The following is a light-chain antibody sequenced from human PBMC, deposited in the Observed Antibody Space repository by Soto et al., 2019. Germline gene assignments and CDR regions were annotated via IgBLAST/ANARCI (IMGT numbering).Light chain of an antibody. J-gene: IGKJ1*01. CDR2: SAF. Sequence: EIVLTQSPGTLSLSPGERGTLSCRASQSVSSNYLAWYQQKPGQAPRLLIYSAFSRATGIPDRFSGSGSGTDFTLTISILEPEAFDVSYCQYYGSAPWTFGQGTKVEIK. CDR3: QYYGSAPWT. CDR1: QSVSSNY. V-gene: IGKV3-20*01.